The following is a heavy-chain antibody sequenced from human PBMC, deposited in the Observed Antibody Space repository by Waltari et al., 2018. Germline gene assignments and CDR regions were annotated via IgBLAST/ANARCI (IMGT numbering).Heavy chain of an antibody. CDR3: ARGGIAARPDY. D-gene: IGHD6-6*01. V-gene: IGHV4-39*07. CDR2: IYYSGST. Sequence: QLQLQESGPGLVKPSETLSFTCTVSGGSISSSSYYWGWIRQPSGKGLEWIGSIYYSGSTVYNPSRKSRVTISVDTSMNQFSLKLSSVTAADTAVYYCARGGIAARPDYWGQGTLVTVSS. CDR1: GGSISSSSYY. J-gene: IGHJ4*02.